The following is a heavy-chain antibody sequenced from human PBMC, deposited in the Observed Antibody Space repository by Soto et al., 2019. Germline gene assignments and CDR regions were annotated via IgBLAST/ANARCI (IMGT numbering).Heavy chain of an antibody. J-gene: IGHJ3*02. V-gene: IGHV4-59*01. CDR3: ARARGDGYNFAFDI. CDR2: IYYSGST. D-gene: IGHD5-12*01. Sequence: PSETLSLTCTVSGGSISSYYWSWIRQPPGKGLEWIGYIYYSGSTNYNPSLKSRVTISVDTSKNQFSLKLSSVTAADTAVYYCARARGDGYNFAFDIWGQGTMVT. CDR1: GGSISSYY.